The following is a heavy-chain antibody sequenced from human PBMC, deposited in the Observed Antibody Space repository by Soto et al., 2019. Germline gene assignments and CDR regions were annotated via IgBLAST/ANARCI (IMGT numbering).Heavy chain of an antibody. V-gene: IGHV1-18*04. J-gene: IGHJ6*02. CDR2: ISAYNGNT. Sequence: ASVKVSCKASGYTFTSYGISWVRQAPGQGLEWMGWISAYNGNTNYAQKLQGRVTMTTDTSTSTAYMELRSLRSDDTAVYYCARLRVRYRDHYYGMDVWGQGTTVTVSS. D-gene: IGHD4-17*01. CDR1: GYTFTSYG. CDR3: ARLRVRYRDHYYGMDV.